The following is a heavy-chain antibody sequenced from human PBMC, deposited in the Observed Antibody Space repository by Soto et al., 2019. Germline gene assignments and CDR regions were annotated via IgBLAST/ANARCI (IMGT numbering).Heavy chain of an antibody. V-gene: IGHV1-46*01. J-gene: IGHJ3*02. CDR3: ARAFGAADAFDI. CDR1: GYTSSSDY. Sequence: ASVKVSCKASGYTSSSDYMHWVRQASGQGLEWIGIIHPSGDPTIYAQKFQGRVTMTRDTSTSTVYMELSSLTSEDTAVYSCARAFGAADAFDIWGQGTMVTVSS. CDR2: IHPSGDPT. D-gene: IGHD3-16*01.